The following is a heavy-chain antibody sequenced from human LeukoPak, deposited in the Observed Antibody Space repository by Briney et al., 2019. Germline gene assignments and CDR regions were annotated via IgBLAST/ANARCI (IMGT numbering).Heavy chain of an antibody. CDR1: GGSISSGSYY. D-gene: IGHD6-19*01. J-gene: IGHJ4*02. V-gene: IGHV4-61*09. CDR3: ARSSLAVYFDY. Sequence: SETLSLTCTVSGGSISSGSYYWNWIRQPAGKRLEWLGHVFTRGTTNYNASLEGRLTISLDTARNQFSLYLSSVTAADSAMYFCARSSLAVYFDYWGQGTLVTASS. CDR2: VFTRGTT.